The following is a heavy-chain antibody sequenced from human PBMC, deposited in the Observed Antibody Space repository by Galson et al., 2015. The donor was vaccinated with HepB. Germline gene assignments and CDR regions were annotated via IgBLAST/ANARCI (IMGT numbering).Heavy chain of an antibody. CDR1: GFTFSTYW. CDR3: ARFGVNYGMDV. D-gene: IGHD3-10*01. V-gene: IGHV3-7*03. J-gene: IGHJ6*02. Sequence: SLRLSCAASGFTFSTYWMGWARQAPGKGLEWVAYIKQDGGQKQYVDSVKGRFTISRDNAQDSLYLQMNSLRAEDTAVYYCARFGVNYGMDVWGQGTTVTVSS. CDR2: IKQDGGQK.